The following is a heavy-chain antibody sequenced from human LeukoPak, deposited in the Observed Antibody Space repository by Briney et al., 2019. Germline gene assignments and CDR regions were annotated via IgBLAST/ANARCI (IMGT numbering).Heavy chain of an antibody. D-gene: IGHD6-13*01. CDR2: ITYDGTNT. CDR3: ANGRYASSPFDY. V-gene: IGHV3-30*18. CDR1: GFTFSGHG. J-gene: IGHJ4*02. Sequence: GGSLRLSCAASGFTFSGHGMHWVRQAPGKGLEWVAVITYDGTNTHYADSVKGRFTISRDNSRNTLYLQMNNLKTEDTALCYCANGRYASSPFDYWGQGTLVTVSS.